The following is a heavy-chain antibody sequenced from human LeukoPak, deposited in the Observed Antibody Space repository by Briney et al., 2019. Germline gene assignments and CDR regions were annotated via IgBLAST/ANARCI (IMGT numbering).Heavy chain of an antibody. V-gene: IGHV3-48*04. J-gene: IGHJ4*02. CDR2: ISSSSSTI. CDR3: ARDRGGSYSAIDY. CDR1: GFTFSSYS. D-gene: IGHD1-26*01. Sequence: GGSLRLSCAASGFTFSSYSMNWVRQAPGKGLEWVSFISSSSSTIYYAASVKGRFTISRDNAKNSLYLQMNSLRAEDTAVYYCARDRGGSYSAIDYWGQGTLVTVSS.